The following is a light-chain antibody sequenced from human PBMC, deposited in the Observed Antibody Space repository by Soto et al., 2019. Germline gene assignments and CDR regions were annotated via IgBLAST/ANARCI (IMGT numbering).Light chain of an antibody. Sequence: QSVLTQPRSVSGSPGQSVTISCTGTNSDVGGYNFVSWYQQLPGKAPKLMISAVSQRPSGVPDRFSGSKSSNTASLTISGLQADDEADYFCCSYTASDIWVFGGGTKLTVL. V-gene: IGLV2-11*01. CDR1: NSDVGGYNF. CDR2: AVS. J-gene: IGLJ3*02. CDR3: CSYTASDIWV.